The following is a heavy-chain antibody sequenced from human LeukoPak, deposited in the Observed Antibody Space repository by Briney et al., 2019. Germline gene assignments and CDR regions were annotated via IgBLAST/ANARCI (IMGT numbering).Heavy chain of an antibody. V-gene: IGHV4-4*07. CDR2: IYASGIT. Sequence: PSETLSLTCTVSRGSISSYYWSWIRQPAGKGLEWIGRIYASGITNYNPSLKSRVTMSVDTSKNQFSLKLSSVTAADTAVYYCARDDFYGSGGKWDYWGQGTLVTVSS. CDR1: RGSISSYY. CDR3: ARDDFYGSGGKWDY. D-gene: IGHD3-10*01. J-gene: IGHJ4*02.